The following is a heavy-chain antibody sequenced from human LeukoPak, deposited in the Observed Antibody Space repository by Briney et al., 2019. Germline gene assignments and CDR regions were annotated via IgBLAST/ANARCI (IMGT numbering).Heavy chain of an antibody. J-gene: IGHJ5*02. Sequence: PSETLSLTCTVSSGSISTSNYYWGWVRQPPGKALEWIGNIFYSGSTYYSPSLKSRVTISLDTSRNQFSLKLSSVTAADTAVYYCARHSYGLRYFDWLLPNWFDPWGQGTLVTVSS. V-gene: IGHV4-39*01. CDR3: ARHSYGLRYFDWLLPNWFDP. CDR1: SGSISTSNYY. D-gene: IGHD3-9*01. CDR2: IFYSGST.